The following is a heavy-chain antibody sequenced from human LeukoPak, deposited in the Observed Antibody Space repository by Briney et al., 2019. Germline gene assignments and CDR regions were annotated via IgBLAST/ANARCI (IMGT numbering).Heavy chain of an antibody. CDR1: GFTFSTYW. Sequence: QPGGSLRLSCAASGFTFSTYWMTWVRQAPGKGLEWVTLIRSDGSSIYYADSVKGRFTISRDNSRNTLYLQMNSLRVEDTAVYYCAKDRDEYGNDCWGQGILVTVST. V-gene: IGHV3-30*02. CDR3: AKDRDEYGNDC. CDR2: IRSDGSSI. J-gene: IGHJ4*02. D-gene: IGHD4-11*01.